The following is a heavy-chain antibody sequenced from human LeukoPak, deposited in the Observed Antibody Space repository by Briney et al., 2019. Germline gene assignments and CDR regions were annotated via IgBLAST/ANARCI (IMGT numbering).Heavy chain of an antibody. CDR1: GGSIGSYY. J-gene: IGHJ4*02. CDR2: IYYSGST. V-gene: IGHV4-59*01. CDR3: ARENYFDY. Sequence: PSETLSLTCTVSGGSIGSYYWSWIRQPPGKGLEWIGYIYYSGSTNYNPSLKSRVTISVDTSKNQFSLKLSSVTAADTAVYYCARENYFDYWGQGTLVTVSS.